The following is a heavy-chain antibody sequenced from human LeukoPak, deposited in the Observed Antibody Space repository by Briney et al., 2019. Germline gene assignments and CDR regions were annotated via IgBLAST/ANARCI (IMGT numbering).Heavy chain of an antibody. V-gene: IGHV1-18*01. Sequence: ASMKVSCKASGYTFTSYGISWVRQAPGQGLEWMGWISAYNGNTNYAQKLQGRVTMTTDTSTSTAYMELRSLRSDDTAVYYCARDLYYSGSGSYYYWGQGTLVTVSS. CDR1: GYTFTSYG. CDR3: ARDLYYSGSGSYYY. J-gene: IGHJ4*02. D-gene: IGHD3-10*01. CDR2: ISAYNGNT.